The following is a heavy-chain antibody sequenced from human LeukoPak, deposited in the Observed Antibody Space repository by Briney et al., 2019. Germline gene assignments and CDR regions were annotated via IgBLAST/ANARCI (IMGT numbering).Heavy chain of an antibody. CDR1: GYTFTCYY. CDR3: ARDKVYDSSGYESYYYGMDV. J-gene: IGHJ6*02. D-gene: IGHD3-22*01. Sequence: GASVKVSCKASGYTFTCYYMHWVRQAPGQGLEWMGWINPNSGGTNYAQKFQGRVTMTRDTSISTAYMELSRLRSDDTAVYYCARDKVYDSSGYESYYYGMDVWGQGTTVTVSS. V-gene: IGHV1-2*02. CDR2: INPNSGGT.